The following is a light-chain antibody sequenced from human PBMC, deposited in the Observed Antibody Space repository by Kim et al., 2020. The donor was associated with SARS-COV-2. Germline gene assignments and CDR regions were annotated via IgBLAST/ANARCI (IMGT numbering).Light chain of an antibody. CDR1: SGSIASNY. CDR2: EDN. Sequence: NFMLTQPHSVSESPGKTVTISCTRSSGSIASNYVQWYQQRPGSAPTTVIYEDNQRPSGVPDRFSGSIDSSSNSASLTISGLNTEDEADYYCQSYDSSIPWVFGGGTQLTVL. V-gene: IGLV6-57*04. CDR3: QSYDSSIPWV. J-gene: IGLJ3*02.